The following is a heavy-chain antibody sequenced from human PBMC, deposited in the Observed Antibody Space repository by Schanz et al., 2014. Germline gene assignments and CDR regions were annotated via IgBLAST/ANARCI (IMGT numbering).Heavy chain of an antibody. CDR2: ISIRGGNT. CDR3: ARDGGRDGYNLAFDV. Sequence: EVQLVESGGGLVQPGGSLRLSCAASGFTFSTYAMTWVRQAPGKGLEWVSSISIRGGNTYYTDSVKGRFTISRDSSKNTLFLQMNSLRADDTAVYFCARDGGRDGYNLAFDVWGQGTLVTVSS. CDR1: GFTFSTYA. D-gene: IGHD5-12*01. J-gene: IGHJ3*01. V-gene: IGHV3-23*04.